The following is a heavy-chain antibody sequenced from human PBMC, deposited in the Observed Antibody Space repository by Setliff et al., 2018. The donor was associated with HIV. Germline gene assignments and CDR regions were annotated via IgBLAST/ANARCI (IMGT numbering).Heavy chain of an antibody. CDR2: IYYSGRT. CDR3: AGEIAPAARLPNVGGPPPPGYYHYMDV. V-gene: IGHV4-39*07. Sequence: ETLSLTCIVSRGSISSTPHYWGWVRQSPGRRLEWIGSIYYSGRTYYNPSLKSRVTMSVDTSTNQFSLDLTSVTAADTAVYFCAGEIAPAARLPNVGGPPPPGYYHYMDVWGKGTTVTVSS. J-gene: IGHJ6*03. D-gene: IGHD2-8*01. CDR1: RGSISSTPHY.